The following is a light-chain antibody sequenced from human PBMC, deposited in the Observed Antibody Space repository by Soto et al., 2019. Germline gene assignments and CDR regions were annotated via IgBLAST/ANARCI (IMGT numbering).Light chain of an antibody. CDR2: DVS. V-gene: IGKV3-15*01. CDR1: QGVSSR. CDR3: QQYTDWPSWT. J-gene: IGKJ1*01. Sequence: EIVMTQSPATLAVSPGGRATLSCRASQGVSSRLAWYQQKPGQAPRLLIYDVSTRASDTPARFSGSGSGTEFTLTISSLQSEDFAIYYCQQYTDWPSWTFGQGTKVEIK.